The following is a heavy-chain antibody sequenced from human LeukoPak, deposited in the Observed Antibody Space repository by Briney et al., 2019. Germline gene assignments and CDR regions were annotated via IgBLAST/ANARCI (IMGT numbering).Heavy chain of an antibody. D-gene: IGHD5-18*01. J-gene: IGHJ4*02. CDR2: VYPGDADT. CDR3: ARLDSTMFDS. V-gene: IGHV5-51*01. Sequence: GESLKIPGQGSGYSFTRYWIGWARQMPGKGLEWMGIVYPGDADTRYSPSFQGQVSMSADKSSSTAYVQWSSLKASDTAIYYCARLDSTMFDSWGQGTLVTVSS. CDR1: GYSFTRYW.